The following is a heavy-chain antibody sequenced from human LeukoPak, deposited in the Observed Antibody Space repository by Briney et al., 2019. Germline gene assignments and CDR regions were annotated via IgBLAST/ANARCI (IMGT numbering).Heavy chain of an antibody. J-gene: IGHJ4*02. D-gene: IGHD3-3*01. V-gene: IGHV4-59*01. CDR3: ARDFRFLEDY. CDR2: IYYTGST. Sequence: SETLSLTCTISGGSISSYYWSWIRQPPGKGLEWIGYIYYTGSTNHNPSLKSRVTISVDTSKNQFSLKLSSVTAADTAVYYCARDFRFLEDYWGQGTLVTVSS. CDR1: GGSISSYY.